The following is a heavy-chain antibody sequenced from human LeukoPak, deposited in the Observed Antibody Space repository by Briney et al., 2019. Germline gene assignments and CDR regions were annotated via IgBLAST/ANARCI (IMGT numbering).Heavy chain of an antibody. V-gene: IGHV3-7*01. CDR3: ASLDSVGYYFDY. CDR1: GFTFSSYW. D-gene: IGHD2-15*01. CDR2: IKQDGSEK. Sequence: GGSLRLSCAASGFTFSSYWMSWVRQAPGKGLEWLANIKQDGSEKYYVDSVKGRFTISRDNAKNSLYLQMNSLRAEDTAVYYCASLDSVGYYFDYWGQGTLVTVSS. J-gene: IGHJ4*02.